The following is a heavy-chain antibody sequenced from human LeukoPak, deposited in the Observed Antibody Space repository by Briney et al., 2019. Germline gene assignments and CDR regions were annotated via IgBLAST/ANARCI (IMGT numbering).Heavy chain of an antibody. CDR1: GFTFSSYG. D-gene: IGHD2-2*01. CDR3: AKDGGCSSTTCYSPYCFDY. Sequence: GGSLRLSCAASGFTFSSYGMHWVRQAPGKGLEWVAVVSYDGSNKYYAASVKGRFTISRVNSKNTLYLQLNSLRAEDTAVYYCAKDGGCSSTTCYSPYCFDYWGQGTLVTVSS. CDR2: VSYDGSNK. J-gene: IGHJ4*02. V-gene: IGHV3-30*18.